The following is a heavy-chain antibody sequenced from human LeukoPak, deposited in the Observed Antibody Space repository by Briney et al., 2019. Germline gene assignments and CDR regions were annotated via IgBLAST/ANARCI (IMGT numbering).Heavy chain of an antibody. V-gene: IGHV4-61*08. CDR3: ARDSRLPNGYNHYFDY. Sequence: ASETLSLTCTVSGGSISSGGYYWSWIRQHPGKGLEWIGYIYYSGTINYSPSLKSRLTISIDTSKNQFSLKLNSVTAADTAVYYCARDSRLPNGYNHYFDYWGQGALVTVSS. CDR1: GGSISSGGYY. CDR2: IYYSGTI. D-gene: IGHD5-24*01. J-gene: IGHJ4*02.